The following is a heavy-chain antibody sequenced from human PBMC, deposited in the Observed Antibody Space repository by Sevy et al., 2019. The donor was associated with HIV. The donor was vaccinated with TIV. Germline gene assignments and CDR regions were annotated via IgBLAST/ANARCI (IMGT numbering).Heavy chain of an antibody. CDR3: ARDDGNHDY. CDR2: IKQDGSEK. D-gene: IGHD2-15*01. Sequence: GGSLRLSCAASGFTLSRYWMSWVRQAPGKGLEWVANIKQDGSEKYYVDSVKGRFTISRVNAKSSLYLQMNSLRAEDTAVYYCARDDGNHDYWGQGTLVTVSS. CDR1: GFTLSRYW. V-gene: IGHV3-7*01. J-gene: IGHJ4*02.